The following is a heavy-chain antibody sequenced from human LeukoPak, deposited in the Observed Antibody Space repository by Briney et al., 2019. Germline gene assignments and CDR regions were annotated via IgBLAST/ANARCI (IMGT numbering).Heavy chain of an antibody. CDR2: IYPGDSHT. CDR3: TRSPDIDILTGYSRYYFDY. J-gene: IGHJ4*02. V-gene: IGHV5-51*01. D-gene: IGHD3-9*01. Sequence: GESLKISRKGAGYTFTNYWIGWVRQMPGKGLEWMGVIYPGDSHTRYSPSFQGQGTISADKSISTAFLQWNSLKASDTGIYYCTRSPDIDILTGYSRYYFDYWGQGTLVTVSS. CDR1: GYTFTNYW.